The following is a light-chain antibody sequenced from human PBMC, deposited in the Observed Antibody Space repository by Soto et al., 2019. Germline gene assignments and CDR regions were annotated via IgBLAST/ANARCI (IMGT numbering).Light chain of an antibody. CDR1: QTVRDN. CDR3: QQYGSFPFT. J-gene: IGKJ3*01. CDR2: GAT. V-gene: IGKV3-20*01. Sequence: TQSPSTLPVTPGERATLSCRASQTVRDNLGWYQQKPGQPPRLLIYGATTRATGIPARFSGSGSGTDFTLTISRLEPEDFAVYYCQQYGSFPFTFGPGTKVDIK.